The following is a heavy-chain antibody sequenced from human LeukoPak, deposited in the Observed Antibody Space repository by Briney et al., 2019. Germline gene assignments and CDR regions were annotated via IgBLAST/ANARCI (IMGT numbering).Heavy chain of an antibody. Sequence: GGSLRLSCAVSAASAASGFTFDNHWMTWVGQAPGKGLAWVANIKQDGSEKHYVDSVKGRFIISRDNVENSLYLQMNSLRVEDMAVYYCGRTGDLSDYSGQGTLVTVST. J-gene: IGHJ4*02. D-gene: IGHD7-27*01. CDR2: IKQDGSEK. V-gene: IGHV3-7*01. CDR3: GRTGDLSDY. CDR1: GFTFDNHW.